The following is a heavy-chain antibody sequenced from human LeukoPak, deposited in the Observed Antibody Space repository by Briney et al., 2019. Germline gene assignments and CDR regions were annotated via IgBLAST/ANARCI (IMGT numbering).Heavy chain of an antibody. Sequence: PSETLSLTCAVYGGSFSGYYWSWVRQPPGKGLEWIGEINHSGSTNYNPSLKSRVTISLDTSKNQFSLRLTSVTAADTAVYYCARGRDIVATIVRPRNYYYMDVWGKGTTVTVSS. CDR3: ARGRDIVATIVRPRNYYYMDV. CDR1: GGSFSGYY. V-gene: IGHV4-34*01. CDR2: INHSGST. D-gene: IGHD5-12*01. J-gene: IGHJ6*03.